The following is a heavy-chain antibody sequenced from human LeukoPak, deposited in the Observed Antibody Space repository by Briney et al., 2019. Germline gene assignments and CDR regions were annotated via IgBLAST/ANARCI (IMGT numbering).Heavy chain of an antibody. J-gene: IGHJ3*02. CDR2: IIPIFGTA. D-gene: IGHD1-26*01. CDR3: AGVSGSYPFDAFDI. Sequence: SVKVSCKASGYTFTSYGISWVRQAPGQGLEWMGGIIPIFGTANYAQKFQGRVTITADKSTSTAYMELSSLRSEDTAVYYCAGVSGSYPFDAFDIWGQGTMVTVSS. CDR1: GYTFTSYG. V-gene: IGHV1-69*06.